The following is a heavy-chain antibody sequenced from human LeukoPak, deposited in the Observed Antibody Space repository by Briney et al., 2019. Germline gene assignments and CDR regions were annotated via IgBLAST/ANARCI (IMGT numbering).Heavy chain of an antibody. CDR3: ARGLLGIYAFDI. D-gene: IGHD3-16*01. CDR2: IIPIFGTA. J-gene: IGHJ3*02. CDR1: GGTFSSYA. Sequence: SVKVSCKASGGTFSSYAVRWVRQAPGQGLEWMGGIIPIFGTANYAQKFQGRVTITADESTSTAYMELSSLRSEDTAVYYCARGLLGIYAFDIWGQGTMVTVSS. V-gene: IGHV1-69*13.